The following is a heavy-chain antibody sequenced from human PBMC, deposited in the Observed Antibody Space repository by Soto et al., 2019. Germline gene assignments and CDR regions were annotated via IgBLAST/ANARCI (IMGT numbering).Heavy chain of an antibody. D-gene: IGHD5-12*01. V-gene: IGHV6-1*01. CDR1: GDSVSSNSAA. J-gene: IGHJ6*02. Sequence: SQTLSLTCAISGDSVSSNSAAWNWIRQSPSRGLEWLGRTYYRSKWYNDYAVSVKSRITINPDTSKNQFSLQLNSVTPEDTAVYYCARWRYSGYDLYLGYYYYGMDVWGQGTTVTVSS. CDR3: ARWRYSGYDLYLGYYYYGMDV. CDR2: TYYRSKWYN.